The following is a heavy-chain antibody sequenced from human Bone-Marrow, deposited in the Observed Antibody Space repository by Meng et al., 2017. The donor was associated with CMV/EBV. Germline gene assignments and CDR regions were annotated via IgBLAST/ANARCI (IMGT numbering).Heavy chain of an antibody. CDR2: IYSGGST. J-gene: IGHJ1*01. D-gene: IGHD4-17*01. Sequence: LSLTCAASGFTVSSSYLSWVRQAPGKGLEWVSVIYSGGSTYYADSVKGRFTISRDNSKNTLYLQMNSLRAEDTAVYYCAKMADYGDYGKNWAQGTLVTVSS. CDR3: AKMADYGDYGKN. CDR1: GFTVSSSY. V-gene: IGHV3-53*01.